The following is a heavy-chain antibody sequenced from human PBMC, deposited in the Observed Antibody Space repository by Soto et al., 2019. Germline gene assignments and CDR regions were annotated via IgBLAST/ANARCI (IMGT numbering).Heavy chain of an antibody. Sequence: QVQLVESGGGVVQPGRSLRLSCAASGFTFSSYAMHWVRQAPGKGLEWVAVISYDGSNKYYADSVKGRFTISRDNSKNTLYLQMNSLRAEDTAVYYCARLPEEVELGYIDYWGQGTLVTVSS. CDR1: GFTFSSYA. CDR3: ARLPEEVELGYIDY. D-gene: IGHD1-26*01. J-gene: IGHJ4*02. V-gene: IGHV3-30-3*01. CDR2: ISYDGSNK.